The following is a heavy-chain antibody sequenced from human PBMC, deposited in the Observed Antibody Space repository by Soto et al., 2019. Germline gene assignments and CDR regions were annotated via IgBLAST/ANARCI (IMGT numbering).Heavy chain of an antibody. CDR2: IYWDDDK. CDR3: VQSRCGGDCLQSYSSHSYYGLDV. Sequence: QITLKESGPTLVKPTQTLTLTCTFSGLSLSTTGVGVGWIRQPPGKALEWLALIYWDDDKRYSPSLKSRLTITKDTSKNQVVLTMTNMDPVATATYYCVQSRCGGDCLQSYSSHSYYGLDVWGQGTMVTVSS. D-gene: IGHD2-21*02. CDR1: GLSLSTTGVG. J-gene: IGHJ6*02. V-gene: IGHV2-5*02.